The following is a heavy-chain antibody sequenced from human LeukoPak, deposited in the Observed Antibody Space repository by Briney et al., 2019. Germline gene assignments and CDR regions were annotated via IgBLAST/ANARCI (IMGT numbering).Heavy chain of an antibody. Sequence: GGSLRLSCAASGFTFSSYSMNWVRQAPGKGLEWVSSISSSSYIYYADSVKGRFTISRDNAKNSLYLQMNSLRAEDTAVYFCARSGEFLAMPSDLWGQGTMVTVSS. D-gene: IGHD3-10*01. V-gene: IGHV3-21*01. CDR1: GFTFSSYS. J-gene: IGHJ3*01. CDR2: ISSSSYI. CDR3: ARSGEFLAMPSDL.